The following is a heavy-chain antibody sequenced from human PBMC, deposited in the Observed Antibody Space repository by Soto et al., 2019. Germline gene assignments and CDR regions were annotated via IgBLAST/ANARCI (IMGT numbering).Heavy chain of an antibody. J-gene: IGHJ4*02. Sequence: QVQLVQSGAEVKKPGASVKVSCKASGYTFITYGVSWVRQAPGQGLDWLGWISTYNGNTRYAERLQGRDTMTTDTTTNTAYMELRNLRSDDTAVYYCARGPTDYYDNSANYLLDYWGQGTLVTVSS. CDR2: ISTYNGNT. V-gene: IGHV1-18*01. CDR1: GYTFITYG. CDR3: ARGPTDYYDNSANYLLDY. D-gene: IGHD3-22*01.